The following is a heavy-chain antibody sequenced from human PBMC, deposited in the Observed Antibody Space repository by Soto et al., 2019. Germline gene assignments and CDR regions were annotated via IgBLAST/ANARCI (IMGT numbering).Heavy chain of an antibody. CDR2: IYYSGST. V-gene: IGHV4-31*03. CDR1: GGSISSGGYY. Sequence: PSETLSLTCTVSGGSISSGGYYWSWIRQHPGKGLEWIGYIYYSGSTYYNPSLKSRVTISVDMSKNQFSLKLSSVTAADTAVYYCARYFGVALDAFDIWGQGTMVTVSS. J-gene: IGHJ3*02. CDR3: ARYFGVALDAFDI. D-gene: IGHD3-3*01.